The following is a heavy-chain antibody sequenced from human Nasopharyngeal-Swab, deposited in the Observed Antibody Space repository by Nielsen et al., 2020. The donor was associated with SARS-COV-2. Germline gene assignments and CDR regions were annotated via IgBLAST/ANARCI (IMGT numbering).Heavy chain of an antibody. J-gene: IGHJ4*02. CDR3: AREGLGLYCSSTSCYSEFDY. D-gene: IGHD2-2*01. CDR2: ISSSSSTI. V-gene: IGHV3-48*02. Sequence: GGSLRLSCAASGFTFSSYSMNWVRQAPGKGLEWVSYISSSSSTIYCADSVKGRFTISRDNAKNSLYLQMNSLRDEDTAVYYCAREGLGLYCSSTSCYSEFDYWGQGTLVTVSS. CDR1: GFTFSSYS.